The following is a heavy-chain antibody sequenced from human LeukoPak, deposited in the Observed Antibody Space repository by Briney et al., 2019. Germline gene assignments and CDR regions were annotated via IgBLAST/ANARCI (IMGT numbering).Heavy chain of an antibody. CDR2: IYYSGST. D-gene: IGHD5-18*01. CDR3: ARVSALNGKGYSSQVADY. V-gene: IGHV4-39*07. J-gene: IGHJ4*02. CDR1: GGSISSSSYY. Sequence: SETLSLTCTVSGGSISSSSYYWGWIRQPPGKGLEWIGTIYYSGSTYYNPSLKSRVTISVDTSKNQFSLKLSSVTAADTAVYYCARVSALNGKGYSSQVADYWGQGTLVTVSS.